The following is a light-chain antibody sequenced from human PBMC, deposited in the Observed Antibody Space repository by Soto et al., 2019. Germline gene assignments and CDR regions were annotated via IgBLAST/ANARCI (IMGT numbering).Light chain of an antibody. CDR3: QQYGSSPPT. CDR2: GAS. J-gene: IGKJ1*01. CDR1: QSVSSNY. V-gene: IGKV3-20*01. Sequence: EIVLTQSPGTLSLSPGERATLSCRASQSVSSNYLAWYRRKPGQAPRLLIYGASYRATGIPGRFSGSGSGTDFTLTITRLEPEDCAVYYCQQYGSSPPTFGPGTRVEIK.